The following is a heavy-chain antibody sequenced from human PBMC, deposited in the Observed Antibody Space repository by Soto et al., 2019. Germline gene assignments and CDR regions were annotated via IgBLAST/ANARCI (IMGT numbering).Heavy chain of an antibody. V-gene: IGHV4-39*01. CDR1: GDSISTDSYF. Sequence: PSETLSLTCTVSGDSISTDSYFWAWIRQPPGKGLEWIGGIFYSGSTYYNPSLKSRVTISVDTSHNRFSLKLDSVSAADTAIYYCARADYYDSYSYYFLPSDFDFWGQGSLVTVSS. J-gene: IGHJ4*02. D-gene: IGHD3-22*01. CDR3: ARADYYDSYSYYFLPSDFDF. CDR2: IFYSGST.